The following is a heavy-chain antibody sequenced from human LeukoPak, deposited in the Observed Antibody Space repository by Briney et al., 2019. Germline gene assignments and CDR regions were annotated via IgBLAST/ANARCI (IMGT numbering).Heavy chain of an antibody. D-gene: IGHD1-26*01. CDR1: GYTFTSYD. Sequence: GASVKVSCKASGYTFTSYDINWVRQAPGQGLEWMGWISASNGNTVYAQKFQDRLTMTTVTSTSTAYMELRSLRSDDTAVYYCTRSGYSRGDYWGQGTLVTVSS. V-gene: IGHV1-18*01. J-gene: IGHJ4*02. CDR2: ISASNGNT. CDR3: TRSGYSRGDY.